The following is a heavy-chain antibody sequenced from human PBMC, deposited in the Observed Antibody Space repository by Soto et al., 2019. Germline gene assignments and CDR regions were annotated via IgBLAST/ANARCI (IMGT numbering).Heavy chain of an antibody. CDR3: AKEMATSVWRWFAP. CDR1: GGTFSSYT. CDR2: ILPILGIA. D-gene: IGHD5-12*01. Sequence: QVQLVQSGAEVKNPGSSVKVSCKASGGTFSSYTISWVRQAPGQGLEWMGRILPILGIANYTEKFQGRVTNTADKSTSTAYMEVSSLRSEDTAVYYCAKEMATSVWRWFAPWGKGTLVTFAS. V-gene: IGHV1-69*02. J-gene: IGHJ5*02.